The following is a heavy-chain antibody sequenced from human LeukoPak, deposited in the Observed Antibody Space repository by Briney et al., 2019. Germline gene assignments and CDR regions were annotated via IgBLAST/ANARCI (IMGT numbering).Heavy chain of an antibody. Sequence: SETLSLTCSVSGGSISSYYLSWIRQPAGRGLEWIGRISDSGSTNYNPSLRSRVTMSVDTSKNQLSLKLTSVTAADTAVYYCAWGSGWQVDYWGQGILVTVSS. CDR1: GGSISSYY. CDR2: ISDSGST. J-gene: IGHJ4*02. CDR3: AWGSGWQVDY. D-gene: IGHD6-19*01. V-gene: IGHV4-4*07.